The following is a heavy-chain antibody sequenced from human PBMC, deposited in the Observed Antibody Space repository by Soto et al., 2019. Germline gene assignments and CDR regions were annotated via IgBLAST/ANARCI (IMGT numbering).Heavy chain of an antibody. CDR2: IGGRGNSA. D-gene: IGHD5-12*01. CDR1: GFIFTNYA. J-gene: IGHJ3*01. Sequence: PGESLRLSCAASGFIFTNYAMSWVRQAPGKGLEWVSVIGGRGNSAYYADSVQGRFTISRDNSKNTLSLQMSSLTADDTAIYYCVREGRGSFDFWGRGTMVTVSS. V-gene: IGHV3-23*01. CDR3: VREGRGSFDF.